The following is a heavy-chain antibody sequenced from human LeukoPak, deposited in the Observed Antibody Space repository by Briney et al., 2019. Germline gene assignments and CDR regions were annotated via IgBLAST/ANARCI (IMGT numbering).Heavy chain of an antibody. CDR2: IYHSGST. CDR3: ARAYYYDSSWTFDY. V-gene: IGHV4-4*02. CDR1: GGSISSSNW. D-gene: IGHD3-22*01. Sequence: SGTLSLTCAVSGGSISSSNWWSWVRQPPGKGLEWIGEIYHSGSTNYNPSLKSRVTISVDKSKNQFSLKLSSVTAADTAVYYCARAYYYDSSWTFDYWGQGTLVTVSS. J-gene: IGHJ4*02.